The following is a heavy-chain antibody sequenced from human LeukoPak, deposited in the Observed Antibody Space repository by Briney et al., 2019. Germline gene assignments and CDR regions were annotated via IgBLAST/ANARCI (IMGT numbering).Heavy chain of an antibody. CDR3: ARGSRQRGRWFDP. CDR1: GGSFSGYY. CDR2: INHSGST. V-gene: IGHV4-34*01. D-gene: IGHD3-16*01. J-gene: IGHJ5*02. Sequence: PSETLSLTCAVYGGSFSGYYWSWIRQPPGKGLERIGEINHSGSTNYNPSLKSRVTISVDTSKNQFSLKLSSVTAADTAVYYCARGSRQRGRWFDPWGQGTLVTVSS.